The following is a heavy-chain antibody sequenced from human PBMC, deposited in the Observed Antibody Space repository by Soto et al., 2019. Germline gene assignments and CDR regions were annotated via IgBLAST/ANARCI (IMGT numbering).Heavy chain of an antibody. J-gene: IGHJ5*02. CDR1: GFSFNSYA. V-gene: IGHV3-30-3*01. D-gene: IGHD6-19*01. CDR3: ARDMYSSDYFVKWFEP. CDR2: ISHDGINK. Sequence: VRLVESGGGVVQPGRSLRLSCTASGFSFNSYAMYWFRQPPGKGLEWVAVISHDGINKHYADSVKGRVTVSRDNSNHSLDLQLNSLRGEDTAMYYCARDMYSSDYFVKWFEPWGQGTLVTVSS.